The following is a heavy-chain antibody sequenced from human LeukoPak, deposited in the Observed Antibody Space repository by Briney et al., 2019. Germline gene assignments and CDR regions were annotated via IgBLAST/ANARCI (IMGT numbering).Heavy chain of an antibody. J-gene: IGHJ4*02. V-gene: IGHV4-34*01. CDR3: ARHRRGMIKKSAGTPYYFDY. CDR2: INHSGST. D-gene: IGHD6-13*01. CDR1: GASFSGYY. Sequence: SETLSLTCAVYGASFSGYYWSWIRQPPGKGLEWIGEINHSGSTNYNPSLKSRVTISVDTSKNQFSLKLSSVTAADTAVYYCARHRRGMIKKSAGTPYYFDYWGQGTLVTVSS.